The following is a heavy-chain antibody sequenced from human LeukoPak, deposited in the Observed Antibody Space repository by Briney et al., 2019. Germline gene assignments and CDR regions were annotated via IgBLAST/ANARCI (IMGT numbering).Heavy chain of an antibody. CDR2: IYYSGST. J-gene: IGHJ4*02. D-gene: IGHD4-11*01. CDR3: ARVRDYNNLLDY. CDR1: GYSISSGYY. Sequence: SETLSLTCTVSGYSISSGYYWGWIRQPPGKGLEWIGYIYYSGSTYYNPSLKSRVTISVDTSKNQFSLKLSSVTAADTAVYYCARVRDYNNLLDYWGQGTLVTVSS. V-gene: IGHV4-30-4*08.